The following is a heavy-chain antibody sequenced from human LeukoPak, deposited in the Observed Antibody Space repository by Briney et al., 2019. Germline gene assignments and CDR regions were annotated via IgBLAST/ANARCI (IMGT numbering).Heavy chain of an antibody. CDR2: ISCDGSNK. J-gene: IGHJ4*02. CDR3: AYSSGWYYFDY. V-gene: IGHV3-30*03. CDR1: GFTFSSYG. D-gene: IGHD6-19*01. Sequence: PGGSLRLSCAASGFTFSSYGMHWVRQAPGKGLEWLAVISCDGSNKYYADSVKGRFTISRDNSKNTLYLQMNSLRGDDTAVYYCAYSSGWYYFDYWGQGTLVTVSS.